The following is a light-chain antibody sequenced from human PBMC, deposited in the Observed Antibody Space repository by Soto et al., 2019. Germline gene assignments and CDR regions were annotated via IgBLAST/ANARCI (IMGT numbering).Light chain of an antibody. Sequence: QSALTQPPSVSGSPGQSVTISCTGTSSDVGSYNRVSWYQQPPGTAPKLMIYEVSNRPSGVPDRFAGSKSGNTASLTISGLQAEDEADYYCSSYTSSSPTWVFGGGTKVTVL. CDR3: SSYTSSSPTWV. CDR2: EVS. J-gene: IGLJ3*02. V-gene: IGLV2-18*02. CDR1: SSDVGSYNR.